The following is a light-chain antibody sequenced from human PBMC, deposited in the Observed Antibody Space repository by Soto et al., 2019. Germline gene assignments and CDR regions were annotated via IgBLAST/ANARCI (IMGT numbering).Light chain of an antibody. V-gene: IGLV2-8*01. Sequence: QSVLAQPPSASGSPGQSVTISCTGTSADVGGYNFVSWYQQHPGKAPKLMIYEVNKRPSGVPDRFSGSKSGNTASLTVSGLQAEDEADYYCSSYGGRNNLLFGGGTKVTVL. CDR3: SSYGGRNNLL. J-gene: IGLJ2*01. CDR1: SADVGGYNF. CDR2: EVN.